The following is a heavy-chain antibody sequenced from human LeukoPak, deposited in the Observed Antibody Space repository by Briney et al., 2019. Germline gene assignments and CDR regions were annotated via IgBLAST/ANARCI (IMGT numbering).Heavy chain of an antibody. CDR3: ARDVLRYFDTYYYYYMDV. V-gene: IGHV4-4*07. J-gene: IGHJ6*03. CDR2: IYTSGST. Sequence: SETLSLTCTVSGGSISSYYWSWIRQPAGKGLEWIGRIYTSGSTNYNPSLKSRVTMSVDTSKNQFSLKLSSVTAADTAVYYCARDVLRYFDTYYYYYMDVWGKGTTVTASS. D-gene: IGHD3-9*01. CDR1: GGSISSYY.